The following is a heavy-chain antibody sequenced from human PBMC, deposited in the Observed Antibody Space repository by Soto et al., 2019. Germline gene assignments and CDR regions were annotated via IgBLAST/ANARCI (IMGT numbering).Heavy chain of an antibody. CDR1: GYTFTSYG. CDR3: ARVLRYQLLSPDASDI. J-gene: IGHJ3*02. V-gene: IGHV1-18*04. CDR2: ISAYNGNT. Sequence: ASVKVSCKASGYTFTSYGIIWVRQDPGQGLEWMGWISAYNGNTNYAQKLQGRVTMTTDTSTSTAYMELRSLRSDDTAVYYCARVLRYQLLSPDASDIWGQGTMVTISS. D-gene: IGHD2-2*01.